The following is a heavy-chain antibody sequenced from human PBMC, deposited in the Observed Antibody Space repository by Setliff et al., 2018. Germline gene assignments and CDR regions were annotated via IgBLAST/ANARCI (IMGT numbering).Heavy chain of an antibody. J-gene: IGHJ3*02. Sequence: PLRLSCAASGFSFSGSAVYWVRQASVKGLEWIGRIRGRTDNYATAYAASVRGRFTISRDDSKNTAYLQMNSLKTEDTAVYYCTFARDGYDVFDIWGQGTMVTVSS. CDR1: GFSFSGSA. D-gene: IGHD5-18*01. V-gene: IGHV3-73*01. CDR2: IRGRTDNYAT. CDR3: TFARDGYDVFDI.